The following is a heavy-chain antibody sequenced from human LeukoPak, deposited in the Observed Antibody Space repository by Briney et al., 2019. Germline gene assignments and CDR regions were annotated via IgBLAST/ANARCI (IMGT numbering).Heavy chain of an antibody. V-gene: IGHV3-30*18. CDR1: GFDFRTYG. D-gene: IGHD3-10*01. CDR2: IWYDGSNK. Sequence: PGRSLRLSCAASGFDFRTYGMHWVRQAPGKGLEWVAVIWYDGSNKDYADSVKGRFTISRDNSKNTLYLQMNSLRVEDTAVYYCAKVRLGSGYYGIDVWGQGTTVTVYS. J-gene: IGHJ6*02. CDR3: AKVRLGSGYYGIDV.